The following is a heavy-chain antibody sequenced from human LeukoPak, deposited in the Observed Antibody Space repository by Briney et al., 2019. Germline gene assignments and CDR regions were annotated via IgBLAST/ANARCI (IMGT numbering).Heavy chain of an antibody. CDR1: GFAFSSYA. J-gene: IGHJ3*02. Sequence: PGGSLRLSCAASGFAFSSYAMSWVRQAPGKGLEWVSSIISSGGVTYYADSVKGRFTISRDNSKNTLYLQMTSLRAEDTAVYYCARSYGYGVDAFDIWGQGTMVTVSS. CDR2: IISSGGVT. CDR3: ARSYGYGVDAFDI. D-gene: IGHD5-18*01. V-gene: IGHV3-23*01.